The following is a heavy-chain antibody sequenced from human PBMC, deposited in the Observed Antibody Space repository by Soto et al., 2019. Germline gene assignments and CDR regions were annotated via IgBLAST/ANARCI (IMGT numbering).Heavy chain of an antibody. CDR2: ISTYNGDT. Sequence: GASVKVSCKASGGTFSSYAMSWLRQAPGQGLEWMGWISTYNGDTNDAPKLQDRVTMTSDTSTSTVYMELRSLRSDDTAVYYCARAGAAPYYYYGMDVWGQGTSVTVSS. J-gene: IGHJ6*02. CDR1: GGTFSSYA. CDR3: ARAGAAPYYYYGMDV. V-gene: IGHV1-18*01. D-gene: IGHD2-15*01.